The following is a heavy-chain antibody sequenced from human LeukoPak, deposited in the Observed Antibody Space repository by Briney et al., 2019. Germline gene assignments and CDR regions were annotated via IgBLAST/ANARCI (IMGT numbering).Heavy chain of an antibody. D-gene: IGHD3-10*01. Sequence: APEKISSRASGYTSTTYGISWVRQTPGQGLEWMGWISAYNGNTNYAQKVQGRVTMTTDTSTSTAYMELRSLRCDDTAVYYCARGRYYFWGQGTLVTVSS. J-gene: IGHJ4*02. CDR3: ARGRYYF. CDR2: ISAYNGNT. V-gene: IGHV1-18*01. CDR1: GYTSTTYG.